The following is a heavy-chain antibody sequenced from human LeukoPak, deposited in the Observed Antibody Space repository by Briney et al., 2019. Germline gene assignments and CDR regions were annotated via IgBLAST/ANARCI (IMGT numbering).Heavy chain of an antibody. D-gene: IGHD1-26*01. CDR1: GGSISSYY. J-gene: IGHJ6*03. CDR3: ARVRKEKATRGPLHPPANFSPTLYYYYYYMDV. Sequence: SETLSLTCTVSGGSISSYYWSWIRQPPGKGLEWIGYIYYSGSTNYNPSLKSRVTISVDTSKNQFSLKLSSVTAADTAVYYCARVRKEKATRGPLHPPANFSPTLYYYYYYMDVWGKGTTVTISS. V-gene: IGHV4-59*01. CDR2: IYYSGST.